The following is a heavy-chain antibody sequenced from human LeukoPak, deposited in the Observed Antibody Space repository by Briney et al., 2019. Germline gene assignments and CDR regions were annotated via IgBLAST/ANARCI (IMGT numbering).Heavy chain of an antibody. CDR2: IYSGGST. Sequence: GGSLRLSCAASGFXVSSNYISWVRQAPGKGLEWVSVIYSGGSTYYADSVKGRFTISRDNSKNTLYLQMNSLRAEDTAVYYCAREIGGALHYFDYWGQGTLVTVSS. CDR1: GFXVSSNY. J-gene: IGHJ4*02. V-gene: IGHV3-53*01. D-gene: IGHD1-26*01. CDR3: AREIGGALHYFDY.